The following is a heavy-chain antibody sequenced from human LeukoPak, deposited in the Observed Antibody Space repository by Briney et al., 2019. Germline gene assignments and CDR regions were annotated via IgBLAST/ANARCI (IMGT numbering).Heavy chain of an antibody. CDR2: FSGSGGST. CDR3: TKDRGPDYTPLGSATHVY. J-gene: IGHJ4*02. V-gene: IGHV3-23*01. D-gene: IGHD4-4*01. Sequence: GGSLRLSCAASGFTFSSYAMSWVRQAPGKGLEWVSAFSGSGGSTYYADSVKGRFTVSRDNSKNTLYLQMDSLRAEDTAIYYCTKDRGPDYTPLGSATHVYWGQGALVSVSS. CDR1: GFTFSSYA.